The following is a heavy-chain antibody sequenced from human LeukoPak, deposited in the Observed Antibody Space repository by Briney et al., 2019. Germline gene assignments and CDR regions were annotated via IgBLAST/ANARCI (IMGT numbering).Heavy chain of an antibody. CDR3: ARGRYCSSTSCSDFDY. CDR1: GYTLTDYY. J-gene: IGHJ4*02. CDR2: IDPNSGDT. D-gene: IGHD2-2*01. V-gene: IGHV1-2*02. Sequence: ASVKVSCKASGYTLTDYYMHRVRQAPGQGLEWMGWIDPNSGDTNYPQKFQGRVTMTRDTSISTTYMELSSLRSDDTAVYYCARGRYCSSTSCSDFDYWGQGTLVTVSS.